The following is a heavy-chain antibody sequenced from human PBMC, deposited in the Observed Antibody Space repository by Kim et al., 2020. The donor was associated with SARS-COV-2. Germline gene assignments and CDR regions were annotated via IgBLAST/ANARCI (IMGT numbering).Heavy chain of an antibody. CDR2: FDPEDGET. J-gene: IGHJ3*02. CDR1: GYTLTELS. V-gene: IGHV1-24*01. Sequence: ASVKVSCKVSGYTLTELSMHWVRQAPGKGLEWMGGFDPEDGETIYAQKFQGRVTMTEDTSTDTAYMELSSLRSEDTAVYYCATETRWLQLRAFDIWGQGTMVTVSS. D-gene: IGHD5-12*01. CDR3: ATETRWLQLRAFDI.